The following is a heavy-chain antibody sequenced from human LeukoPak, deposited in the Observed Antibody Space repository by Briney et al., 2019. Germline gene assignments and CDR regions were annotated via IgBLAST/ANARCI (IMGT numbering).Heavy chain of an antibody. V-gene: IGHV4-34*01. J-gene: IGHJ4*02. Sequence: PSETLSLTCAVYGGSFSGYYWSWIRQPPGKGLEWIGEINHSGSTNYNPSLKSRVTISVDRSKNQFSLKLSSVTAADTAVYYCARAEAVAASALSGFDYWGQGTLVTVSS. CDR1: GGSFSGYY. CDR2: INHSGST. CDR3: ARAEAVAASALSGFDY. D-gene: IGHD6-19*01.